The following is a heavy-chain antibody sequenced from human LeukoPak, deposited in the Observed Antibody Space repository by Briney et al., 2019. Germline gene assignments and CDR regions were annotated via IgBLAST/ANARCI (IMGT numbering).Heavy chain of an antibody. CDR1: GGTFSSYA. Sequence: SVKVSCKASGGTFSSYAISWVRQAPGQGLEWMGGIIPIFGTANYAQKFQGRVTITTDESTSTAYMELSSLRSEDTAVYYCARDLTAGKWLLLPFDYWGQGTLVTVSS. CDR2: IIPIFGTA. CDR3: ARDLTAGKWLLLPFDY. D-gene: IGHD3-22*01. V-gene: IGHV1-69*05. J-gene: IGHJ4*02.